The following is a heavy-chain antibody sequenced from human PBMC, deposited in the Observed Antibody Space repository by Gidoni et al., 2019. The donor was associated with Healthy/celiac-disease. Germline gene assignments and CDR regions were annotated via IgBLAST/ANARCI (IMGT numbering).Heavy chain of an antibody. Sequence: QVQLVASGGGVVQPGRSLRLSCAASGFTFSSYGMHWVRQAPGKGLEWVAVIWYDGSNKYYADSVKGRFTISRDNSKNTLYLQMNSLRAEDTAVYYCAGGYCSGGSCYPPVDWFDPWGQGTLVTVSS. CDR3: AGGYCSGGSCYPPVDWFDP. CDR2: IWYDGSNK. D-gene: IGHD2-15*01. J-gene: IGHJ5*02. V-gene: IGHV3-33*01. CDR1: GFTFSSYG.